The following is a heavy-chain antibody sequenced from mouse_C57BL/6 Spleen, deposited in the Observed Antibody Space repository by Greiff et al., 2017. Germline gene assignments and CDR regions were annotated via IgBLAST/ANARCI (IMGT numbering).Heavy chain of an antibody. CDR3: AREIGTTVVPFDY. Sequence: VQLQQSGPELVKPGASVKISCKASGYAFSSSWMNWVKQRPGKGLEWIGRIYPGDGDTNYNGKVKGKATLTADKSSSTAYMQLSSLTSEDSAVYFCAREIGTTVVPFDYWGQGTTLTVSS. CDR1: GYAFSSSW. J-gene: IGHJ2*01. D-gene: IGHD1-1*01. CDR2: IYPGDGDT. V-gene: IGHV1-82*01.